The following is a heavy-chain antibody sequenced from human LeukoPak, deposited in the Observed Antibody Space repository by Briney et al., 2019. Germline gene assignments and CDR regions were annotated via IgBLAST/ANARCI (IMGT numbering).Heavy chain of an antibody. J-gene: IGHJ4*02. CDR3: ARGAGYYDSAGY. D-gene: IGHD3-22*01. CDR2: INHSGST. V-gene: IGHV4-34*01. CDR1: GGSFSGYY. Sequence: PSETLSLTCAVYGGSFSGYYWSWIRQPPGKGLEWIGEINHSGSTNYNPSLKSRVTISVDTSKKQFSLKLSSVTAADTAVYYCARGAGYYDSAGYWGQGTLVTVSS.